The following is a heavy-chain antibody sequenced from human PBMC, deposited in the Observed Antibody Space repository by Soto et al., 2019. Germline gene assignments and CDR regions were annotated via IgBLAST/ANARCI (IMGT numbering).Heavy chain of an antibody. CDR2: IHYSGST. D-gene: IGHD6-13*01. CDR3: ARGSSAGTKSPFDY. J-gene: IGHJ4*02. V-gene: IGHV4-59*01. CDR1: GGSISGYY. Sequence: VQLQESGPGLVKPSETLSLTCTVSGGSISGYYWSWIRQSPGKGLEWIGYIHYSGSTNYNPSLKARVTNTVDTSKNQPSLKMSSVTAEDTAVYYCARGSSAGTKSPFDYWGQGTLVTVSS.